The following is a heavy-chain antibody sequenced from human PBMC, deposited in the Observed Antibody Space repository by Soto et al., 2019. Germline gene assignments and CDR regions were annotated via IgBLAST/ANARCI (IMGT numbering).Heavy chain of an antibody. CDR2: IYHSGTS. D-gene: IGHD3-10*01. CDR1: GDSISSGGFS. Sequence: PSETLSLTCAVSGDSISSGGFSWSWIRQPPGKGLEWIGYIYHSGTSFYNPSLKSRVTISVDGSKNQFSLKLSSVTAADTAVYYCARESGYYYGSGTETYYYYYGMDVWGQGTTVTVSS. J-gene: IGHJ6*02. V-gene: IGHV4-30-2*01. CDR3: ARESGYYYGSGTETYYYYYGMDV.